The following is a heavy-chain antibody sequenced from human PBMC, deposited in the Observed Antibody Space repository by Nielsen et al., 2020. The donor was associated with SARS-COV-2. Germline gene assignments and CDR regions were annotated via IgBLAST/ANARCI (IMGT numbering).Heavy chain of an antibody. J-gene: IGHJ4*02. CDR2: ISGFTGST. Sequence: ASVKVSCKVSGFNFNTDSINWVRQAPGQGLEWMGWISGFTGSTKYAQNVQGRVTMSADTSARTVYMELRSLRFDDTAVYYCARERNTRLYEDRSYHPLDYWGQGTLVTVSS. D-gene: IGHD3-16*02. CDR3: ARERNTRLYEDRSYHPLDY. CDR1: GFNFNTDS. V-gene: IGHV1-18*04.